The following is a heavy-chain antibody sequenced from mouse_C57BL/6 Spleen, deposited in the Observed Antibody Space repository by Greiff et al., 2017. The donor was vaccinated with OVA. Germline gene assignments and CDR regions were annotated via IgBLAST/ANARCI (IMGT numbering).Heavy chain of an antibody. Sequence: QVQLQQSGAELVRPGASVKLSCKASGYTFTDYYINWVKQRPGQGLEWIARIYPGSGNTYYNEKFKGKATLTAEKSSSTAYMQLSSLTSADSAVYFCAREATVEYYYAMDYWGQGTSVTVSS. CDR1: GYTFTDYY. V-gene: IGHV1-76*01. CDR3: AREATVEYYYAMDY. J-gene: IGHJ4*01. D-gene: IGHD1-1*01. CDR2: IYPGSGNT.